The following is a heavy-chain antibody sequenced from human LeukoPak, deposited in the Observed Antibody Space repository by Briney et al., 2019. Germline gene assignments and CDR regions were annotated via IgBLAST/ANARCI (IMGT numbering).Heavy chain of an antibody. CDR1: GGIFSSYA. J-gene: IGHJ4*02. Sequence: GSSVKVSCKASGGIFSSYAISWVRQAPGQGLEWMGRIIPILGIANYAQKFQGRVTITADKSTSTAYMELSSLRSEDTAVYYCARDSPGDSSGWYWGGYYFDYWGQGTLVTVSS. V-gene: IGHV1-69*04. D-gene: IGHD6-19*01. CDR2: IIPILGIA. CDR3: ARDSPGDSSGWYWGGYYFDY.